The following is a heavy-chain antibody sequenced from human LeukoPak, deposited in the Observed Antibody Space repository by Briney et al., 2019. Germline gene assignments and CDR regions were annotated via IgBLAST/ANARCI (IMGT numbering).Heavy chain of an antibody. Sequence: KPGGSLRLSCAASGFTFSSYSMNWVRQAPGKGLEWVSSISSSSSYIYYADSVKGRFTISRDNSKNTLYLQMNSLRTEDTAVYYCARDPLDSSGLMNWFDPWGQGTLVTVSS. CDR3: ARDPLDSSGLMNWFDP. V-gene: IGHV3-21*01. D-gene: IGHD3-22*01. CDR2: ISSSSSYI. J-gene: IGHJ5*02. CDR1: GFTFSSYS.